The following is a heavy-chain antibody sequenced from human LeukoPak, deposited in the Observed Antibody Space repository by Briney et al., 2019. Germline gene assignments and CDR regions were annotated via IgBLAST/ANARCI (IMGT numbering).Heavy chain of an antibody. CDR2: IYYSGNT. J-gene: IGHJ6*03. D-gene: IGHD3-16*01. CDR1: GDSIRRSNDY. V-gene: IGHV4-39*07. CDR3: ARETSQKGAHYMDV. Sequence: EPSETLSLTCTVSGDSIRRSNDYWGWIRQSPGKGLEWLGSIYYSGNTYYNPSLESRLTISVDTYNNQFSLKLSSVTAADTAVYYCARETSQKGAHYMDVWGKGTTVTISS.